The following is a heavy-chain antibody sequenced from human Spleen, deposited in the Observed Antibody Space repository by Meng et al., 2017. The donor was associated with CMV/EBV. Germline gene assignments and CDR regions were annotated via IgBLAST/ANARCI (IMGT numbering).Heavy chain of an antibody. CDR2: ISYDGSNK. CDR3: ARDQVNIVVVPAAIAGYYGMDV. Sequence: GESLKISCAASGFTFSSYAMHWVRQAPGKGLEWVAVISYDGSNKYYADSVKGRFTISRDNSKNTLYLQMNSLRAEDTAVYYCARDQVNIVVVPAAIAGYYGMDVWGQGTTVTVSS. CDR1: GFTFSSYA. V-gene: IGHV3-30*04. J-gene: IGHJ6*02. D-gene: IGHD2-2*02.